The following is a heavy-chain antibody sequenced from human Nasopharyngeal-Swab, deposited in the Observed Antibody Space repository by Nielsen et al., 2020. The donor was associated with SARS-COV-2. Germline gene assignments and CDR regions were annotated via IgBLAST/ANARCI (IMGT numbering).Heavy chain of an antibody. CDR2: IYHSGST. V-gene: IGHV4-38-2*01. J-gene: IGHJ3*02. Sequence: VRQMPGKGLEWIGSIYHSGSTHYNPSLKSRVTISVDTSKNQFSLKLSSVTAADTAVYYCARPGVWFGELKNDAFDIWGQGTMVTVSS. D-gene: IGHD3-10*01. CDR3: ARPGVWFGELKNDAFDI.